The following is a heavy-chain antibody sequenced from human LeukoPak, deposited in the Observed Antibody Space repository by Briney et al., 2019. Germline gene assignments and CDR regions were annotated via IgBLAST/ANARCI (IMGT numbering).Heavy chain of an antibody. CDR3: ARDADTSGSYWYFDL. CDR2: IWSDGSNE. J-gene: IGHJ2*01. V-gene: IGHV3-33*01. Sequence: GRSLRLSCAASGFTLSYYGMHWVRQALGKGLEWVALIWSDGSNENYADSVKGRFTISRDTSRNTLYLQMHSLRAEDTAVYYCARDADTSGSYWYFDLWGRGTQVTVSS. D-gene: IGHD3-22*01. CDR1: GFTLSYYG.